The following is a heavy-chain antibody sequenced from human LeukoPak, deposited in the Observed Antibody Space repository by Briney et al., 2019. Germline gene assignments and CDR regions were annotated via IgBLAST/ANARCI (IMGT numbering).Heavy chain of an antibody. D-gene: IGHD2-21*02. CDR1: GGSISSGGYY. Sequence: TSETLSLTCTVSGGSISSGGYYWSWIRQPPGKGLEWIGYIYHSGSTYYNPSLKSRVTISVDRSKNQFSLKLSSVTAADTAVYYCARGWGGDGFDYWGQGTLVTVSS. J-gene: IGHJ4*02. V-gene: IGHV4-30-2*01. CDR2: IYHSGST. CDR3: ARGWGGDGFDY.